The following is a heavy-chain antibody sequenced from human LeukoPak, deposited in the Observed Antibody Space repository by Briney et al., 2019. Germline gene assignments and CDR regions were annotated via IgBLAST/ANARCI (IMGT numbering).Heavy chain of an antibody. CDR1: GFTFTVYW. D-gene: IGHD2-2*01. J-gene: IGHJ3*01. V-gene: IGHV3-7*04. CDR3: VREVPGIMVAFDL. CDR2: INKEGSDQ. Sequence: PGGSLRLSCAASGFTFTVYWMSWVRQAPGKGLEWLANINKEGSDQYYVDSVKGRFTISRDNAQNSIYLQVNSLRADDTAVYYFVREVPGIMVAFDLWGQGTMLSVSS.